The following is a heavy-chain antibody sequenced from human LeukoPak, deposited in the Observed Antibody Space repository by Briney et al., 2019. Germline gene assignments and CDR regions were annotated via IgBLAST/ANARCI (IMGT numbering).Heavy chain of an antibody. Sequence: GGSLRLSCAVSGLTFSRNAMSWVRQAPGKGLEWLSAISESGSGTYYADSVKGRFTISRDNSKDTLSLQMNSLRAEDTAVYYCAKDIAQGYTSGSIEQDYWGQGTLVTVSS. CDR3: AKDIAQGYTSGSIEQDY. J-gene: IGHJ4*02. D-gene: IGHD5-18*01. CDR1: GLTFSRNA. CDR2: ISESGSGT. V-gene: IGHV3-23*01.